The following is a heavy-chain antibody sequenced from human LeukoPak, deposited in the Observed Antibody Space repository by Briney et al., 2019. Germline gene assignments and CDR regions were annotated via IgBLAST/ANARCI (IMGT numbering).Heavy chain of an antibody. CDR1: GYSFTTYW. V-gene: IGHV5-51*01. Sequence: GESLKISCKGSGYSFTTYWIGWVRQMPGKGLEWMAPIYPGDYDPRYSPSFQGQVTISADKSIRTAYLQWSSLKASDTAMYYCARRLYSGSSYGDFDYWGRGTLVTVSS. CDR2: IYPGDYDP. CDR3: ARRLYSGSSYGDFDY. D-gene: IGHD1-26*01. J-gene: IGHJ4*02.